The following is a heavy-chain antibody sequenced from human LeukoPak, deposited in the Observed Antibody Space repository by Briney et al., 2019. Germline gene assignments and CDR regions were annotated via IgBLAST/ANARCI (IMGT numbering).Heavy chain of an antibody. CDR1: GGSISSSSYY. Sequence: SETLSLTCTVSGGSISSSSYYWGWIRQPPEKGPWWIVSIYYSGSTYYNPSLKSRVTISVDTSKTQFSLKLSSVTAADTAVYYCAREVDGYNFDLDYWGQGTLVTVSS. J-gene: IGHJ4*02. CDR3: AREVDGYNFDLDY. CDR2: IYYSGST. D-gene: IGHD5-24*01. V-gene: IGHV4-39*07.